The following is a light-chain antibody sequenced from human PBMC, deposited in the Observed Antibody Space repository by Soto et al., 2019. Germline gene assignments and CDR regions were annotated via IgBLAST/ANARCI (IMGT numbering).Light chain of an antibody. V-gene: IGKV3-15*01. CDR3: QQYNNWPPYT. J-gene: IGKJ2*01. Sequence: EIVMTQSPDTLSVSPGERATLSCRASQSVSSNLAWYQQKPGQAPRLLIYGASTRATGIPARFSGSGSGTEFTLTIRSLQSEDFAGYYCQQYNNWPPYTFGQWTKLEIK. CDR2: GAS. CDR1: QSVSSN.